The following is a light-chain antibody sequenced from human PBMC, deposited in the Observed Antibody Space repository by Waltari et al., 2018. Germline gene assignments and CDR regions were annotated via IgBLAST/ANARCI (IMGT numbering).Light chain of an antibody. CDR1: DIGSKS. CDR3: QVWDSSSVHVV. V-gene: IGLV3-21*04. Sequence: SYVLTQPHSVSVAPGKTARITCSGNDIGSKSVHWYQQKPGQAPVLVIFDDTDRPSGIPAQFSGSNSGNTATLTISRVEAGDEADYYCQVWDSSSVHVVFGGGTKLTVL. CDR2: DDT. J-gene: IGLJ2*01.